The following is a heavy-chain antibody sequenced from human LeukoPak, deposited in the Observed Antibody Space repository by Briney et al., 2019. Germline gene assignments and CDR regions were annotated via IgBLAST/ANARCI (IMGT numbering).Heavy chain of an antibody. CDR2: IYYLGST. J-gene: IGHJ5*02. V-gene: IGHV4-59*01. Sequence: PSETLSLTCTVSGGSISSYYWSWIRQPPGKGLEWVGHIYYLGSTNYNPSLKSRVTISVDTSKNQFSLKLSSVTAADTAVYYCARAYATRRLGNWFDPWGQGTLVTVSS. D-gene: IGHD2-2*01. CDR3: ARAYATRRLGNWFDP. CDR1: GGSISSYY.